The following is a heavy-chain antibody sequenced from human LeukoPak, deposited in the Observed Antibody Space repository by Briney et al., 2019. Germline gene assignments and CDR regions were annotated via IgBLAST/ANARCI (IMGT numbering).Heavy chain of an antibody. V-gene: IGHV3-33*01. CDR3: ARDRSGYSSGWYGGFDP. CDR2: IWYDGSNK. Sequence: GGSLRLSCAASGFTFSSYGMHWVRQAPGKGLEWVAVIWYDGSNKYYADSVKGRFTISRDNSKNTLYLQMNSLRAEDTAVYYCARDRSGYSSGWYGGFDPWGQGTLVTVSS. CDR1: GFTFSSYG. J-gene: IGHJ5*02. D-gene: IGHD6-19*01.